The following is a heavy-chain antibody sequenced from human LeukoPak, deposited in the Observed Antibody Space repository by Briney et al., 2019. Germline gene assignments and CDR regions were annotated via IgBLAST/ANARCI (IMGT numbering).Heavy chain of an antibody. Sequence: PSETLSLTCVVSGYSISIGYYWGWIRQPPGKRPEWIGRFYQSGSTNYNPSLKSRVTISVYTSKNQFYLKLTSVTAADTAVYYCARVARYCTNGVCPDYYFYYMDVWGKGTTVTVSS. CDR2: FYQSGST. CDR3: ARVARYCTNGVCPDYYFYYMDV. CDR1: GYSISIGYY. V-gene: IGHV4-38-2*01. D-gene: IGHD2-8*01. J-gene: IGHJ6*03.